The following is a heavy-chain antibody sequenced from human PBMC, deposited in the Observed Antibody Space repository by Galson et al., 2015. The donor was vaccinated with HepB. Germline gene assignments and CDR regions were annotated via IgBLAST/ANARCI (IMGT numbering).Heavy chain of an antibody. J-gene: IGHJ4*02. CDR3: ARDQGADYGVYDC. Sequence: SLRLSCAGSGFTFRAYSFNWVRQAPGKGLEWVAYINTPGNTEYYADSVKGRFTISRDNAKNSLFLQVDSLRVEDTAVYYCARDQGADYGVYDCWGQGTLVTVSS. CDR2: INTPGNTE. V-gene: IGHV3-48*01. CDR1: GFTFRAYS. D-gene: IGHD4-17*01.